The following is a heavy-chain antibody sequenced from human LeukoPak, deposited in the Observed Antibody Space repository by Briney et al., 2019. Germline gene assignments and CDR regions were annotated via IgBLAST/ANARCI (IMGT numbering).Heavy chain of an antibody. V-gene: IGHV3-33*01. D-gene: IGHD3-3*01. Sequence: PGRSLRLSCAASGFSLSAYGVHWVRQAPGKGLEWVAVIWYDGTSKDYADSVKGRFTISRDNAKNSLYLQMNSLRAEDTAVYYCARGFYDFWSGYFFDYWGQGTLVTVSS. CDR3: ARGFYDFWSGYFFDY. CDR1: GFSLSAYG. J-gene: IGHJ4*02. CDR2: IWYDGTSK.